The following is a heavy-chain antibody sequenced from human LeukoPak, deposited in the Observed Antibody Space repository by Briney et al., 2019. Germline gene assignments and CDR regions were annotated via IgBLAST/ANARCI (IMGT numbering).Heavy chain of an antibody. D-gene: IGHD3-10*01. CDR1: GFTFSSYW. J-gene: IGHJ6*02. CDR2: IKQDGSEK. V-gene: IGHV3-7*01. CDR3: AKTVLLWFGEDYPDGMDV. Sequence: GGSLRLSCAASGFTFSSYWMSWVRQAPGKGLEWVANIKQDGSEKYYVDSVKGRFTISRDNAKNSLYLQMNSLRAEDTAVYYCAKTVLLWFGEDYPDGMDVWGQGTTVTVSS.